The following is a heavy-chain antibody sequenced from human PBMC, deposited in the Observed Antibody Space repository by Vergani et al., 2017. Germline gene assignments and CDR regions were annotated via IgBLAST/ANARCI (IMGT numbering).Heavy chain of an antibody. J-gene: IGHJ6*03. CDR1: GFTFSSYA. V-gene: IGHV3-30-3*01. CDR2: ISYDGSNK. CDR3: ARSESHYYYYMDV. Sequence: QVQLVESGGGLVKPGGSLRLSCAASGFTFSSYAMHWVRQAPGKGLEWVAVISYDGSNKYYADSVKGRFTISRDNSKNTLYLQMNSLRAEDTAVYYCARSESHYYYYMDVWGKGTTVTVSS.